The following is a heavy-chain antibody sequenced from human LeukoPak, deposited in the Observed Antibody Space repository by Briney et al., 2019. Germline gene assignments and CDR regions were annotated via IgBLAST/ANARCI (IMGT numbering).Heavy chain of an antibody. CDR2: ISSGRTYI. Sequence: GGSLRLSCAGSGFTFSSYSMNWVRQAPGKGLEWVSSISSGRTYIYYADSVKGRFTISRDNAQNSLYLQMNSLRAEDTAVYYCARDPRGATVTSLKIDYWGQGTLVTVSS. D-gene: IGHD4-17*01. V-gene: IGHV3-21*01. CDR1: GFTFSSYS. J-gene: IGHJ4*02. CDR3: ARDPRGATVTSLKIDY.